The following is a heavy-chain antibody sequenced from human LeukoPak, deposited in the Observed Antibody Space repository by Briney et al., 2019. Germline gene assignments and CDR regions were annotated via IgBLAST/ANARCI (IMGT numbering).Heavy chain of an antibody. CDR3: ARTDLLTGYYYFDY. CDR1: GGSISSGNCY. CDR2: IHTRGST. J-gene: IGHJ4*02. V-gene: IGHV4-61*02. Sequence: SETLSLTCSVSGGSISSGNCYWSWIRQPAGRGLEWIGRIHTRGSTNYNPSLKSRLTMSLDTSKGQFSLKLTSVTAADTAVYYCARTDLLTGYYYFDYWGQGALVTVSS. D-gene: IGHD3-9*01.